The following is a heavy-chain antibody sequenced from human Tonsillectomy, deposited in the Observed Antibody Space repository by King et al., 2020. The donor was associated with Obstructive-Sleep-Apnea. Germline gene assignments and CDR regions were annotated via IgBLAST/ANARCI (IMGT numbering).Heavy chain of an antibody. CDR3: ATHTTAWRPVDS. CDR1: GGSLSSSSYY. V-gene: IGHV4-39*01. J-gene: IGHJ4*02. D-gene: IGHD1-14*01. Sequence: QLQESGPGLVKPSETLSLTCTVSGGSLSSSSYYWGWIRQPPGKGLEWIGSIYYRGSTYYNPSLKSRLTISVDTSKNQFSLRLGSVPAADTALYYCATHTTAWRPVDSWGQGTLVTVSS. CDR2: IYYRGST.